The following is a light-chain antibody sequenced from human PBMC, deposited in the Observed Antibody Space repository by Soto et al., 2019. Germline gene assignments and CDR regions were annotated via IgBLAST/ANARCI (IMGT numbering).Light chain of an antibody. CDR1: SNDVGGYNY. CDR2: EVS. V-gene: IGLV2-14*01. J-gene: IGLJ1*01. CDR3: SSYTSSSTYV. Sequence: QSALTQPASVSGSPGQSITISCTGTSNDVGGYNYVSWCQQHPGKAPKLMIYEVSNRPSGVSNRFSGSKSGNTASLTISGLQAEDEADYYCSSYTSSSTYVFGTGTKLTVL.